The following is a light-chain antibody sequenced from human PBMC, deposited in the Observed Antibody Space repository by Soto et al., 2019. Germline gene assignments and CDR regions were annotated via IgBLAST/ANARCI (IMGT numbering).Light chain of an antibody. CDR2: DAS. CDR3: QQYNNWPLT. J-gene: IGKJ4*01. V-gene: IGKV3-15*01. CDR1: QSISSN. Sequence: ETVITHSPATLSVSPLERATLSCRASQSISSNLAWFQQKPGQAPRLPIYDASTMATGFPARFSGSGSGTEFTLTISSLQSEDFAVYYCQQYNNWPLTFGGGTKVDI.